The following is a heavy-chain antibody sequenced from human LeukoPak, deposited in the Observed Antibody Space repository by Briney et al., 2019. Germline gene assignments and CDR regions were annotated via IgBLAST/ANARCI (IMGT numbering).Heavy chain of an antibody. V-gene: IGHV4-34*01. J-gene: IGHJ4*02. CDR1: GGSFSGYY. D-gene: IGHD1-14*01. Sequence: SETLSLTCAVYGGSFSGYYWSWIRQPPGKGLEWIGEINHSGSTNYNPSLKSRVTISVDTSKNQFSLKLSSVTAADTVVYYCARGLGHLNRLSNFDSGGKGTLVTVSS. CDR3: ARGLGHLNRLSNFDS. CDR2: INHSGST.